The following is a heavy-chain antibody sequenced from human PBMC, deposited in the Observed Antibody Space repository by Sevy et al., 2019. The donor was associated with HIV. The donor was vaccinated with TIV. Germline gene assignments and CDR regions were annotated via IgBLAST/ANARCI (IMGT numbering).Heavy chain of an antibody. CDR1: GFTFSTYN. Sequence: GGSLRLSCATSGFTFSTYNMNWVRQAPGKGLEWVSSISSGSGFIFYADSVKGRFTISRDNAKNSLDLQMNSLRAEDAAVYYCAREKTILEGRYGMDVWGQGTMVTVSS. J-gene: IGHJ6*02. CDR2: ISSGSGFI. D-gene: IGHD3-3*01. CDR3: AREKTILEGRYGMDV. V-gene: IGHV3-21*01.